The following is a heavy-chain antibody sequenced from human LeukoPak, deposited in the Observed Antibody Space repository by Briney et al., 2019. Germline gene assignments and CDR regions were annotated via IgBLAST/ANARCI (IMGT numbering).Heavy chain of an antibody. D-gene: IGHD6-19*01. V-gene: IGHV3-30*03. CDR3: ARAQWLDPVDY. CDR2: ISYDGSNK. Sequence: GGSLRLSCAASGFTFSSYGMHWVRQAPGKGLEWVAVISYDGSNKYYADSVKGRFTISRDNAKNSLYLQMNSLRAEDTAVYYCARAQWLDPVDYWGQGTLVTVSS. CDR1: GFTFSSYG. J-gene: IGHJ4*02.